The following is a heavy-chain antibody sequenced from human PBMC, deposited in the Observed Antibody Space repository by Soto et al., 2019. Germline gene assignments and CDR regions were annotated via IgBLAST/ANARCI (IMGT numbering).Heavy chain of an antibody. D-gene: IGHD2-2*01. J-gene: IGHJ5*02. CDR3: ARDLSQYQLPLGYWFDP. V-gene: IGHV4-4*02. Sequence: SETLSLTCTVSGGSISSSNWWSWVRQPPGKGLEWIGEIYHSGSTNYNPSLKSRVTISVDKSKNQFSLKLSSVTAADTAVYYCARDLSQYQLPLGYWFDPWGQGTLVTVSS. CDR1: GGSISSSNW. CDR2: IYHSGST.